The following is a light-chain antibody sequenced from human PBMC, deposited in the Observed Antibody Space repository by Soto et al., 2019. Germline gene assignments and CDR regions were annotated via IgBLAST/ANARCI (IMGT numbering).Light chain of an antibody. CDR1: QSVSHN. CDR2: GAS. CDR3: QQSNNWPYT. Sequence: EIVMTQSPATLSVSPGERATLSCRASQSVSHNLAWYQQKPGQAPRLLFYGASFRATGVPARFSGSVSGTDFTLTISSLQSEDFAIYYCQQSNNWPYTFGQGTKLEIK. V-gene: IGKV3-15*01. J-gene: IGKJ2*01.